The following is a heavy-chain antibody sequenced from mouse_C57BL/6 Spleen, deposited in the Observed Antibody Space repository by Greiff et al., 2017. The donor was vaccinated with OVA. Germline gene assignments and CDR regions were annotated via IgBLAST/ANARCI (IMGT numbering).Heavy chain of an antibody. D-gene: IGHD2-4*01. J-gene: IGHJ3*01. Sequence: EVQVVESGGGLVKPGGSLKLSCAASGFTFSDCGMHWVRQAPEKGLEWVAYISSGSSTIYYADTVKGRFTISRDNAKNTLFLQMTSLRSEDTAMYYCARDSYDYDWFAYWGQGTLVTVSA. CDR3: ARDSYDYDWFAY. V-gene: IGHV5-17*01. CDR2: ISSGSSTI. CDR1: GFTFSDCG.